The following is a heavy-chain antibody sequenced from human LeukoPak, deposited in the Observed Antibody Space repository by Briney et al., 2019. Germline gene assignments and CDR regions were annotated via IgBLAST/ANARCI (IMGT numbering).Heavy chain of an antibody. CDR2: ITTSGGST. V-gene: IGHV3-23*01. D-gene: IGHD1-1*01. Sequence: PGGSLRLSCAASGLTFSIYDMSWVRQAPGKRLECVSSITTSGGSTFYADSVMGRFTISRDNSRNTLYLQMNSLSAEDTAVYYCAKRGNPTVGHHYLDVWGKGTTVSVSS. J-gene: IGHJ6*03. CDR3: AKRGNPTVGHHYLDV. CDR1: GLTFSIYD.